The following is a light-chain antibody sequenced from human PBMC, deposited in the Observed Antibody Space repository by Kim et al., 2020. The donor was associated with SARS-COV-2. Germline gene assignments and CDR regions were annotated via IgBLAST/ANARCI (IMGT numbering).Light chain of an antibody. CDR1: SSDVGGYNY. CDR2: DVS. J-gene: IGLJ1*01. CDR3: SSYTSSSTNV. Sequence: GQSITISCTGTSSDVGGYNYVSWYQQPPGKAPKLVIYDVSNRPSGVSNRFSGSKSGNTASLTISGLQAEDEADYYCSSYTSSSTNVFGTGTKVTVL. V-gene: IGLV2-14*03.